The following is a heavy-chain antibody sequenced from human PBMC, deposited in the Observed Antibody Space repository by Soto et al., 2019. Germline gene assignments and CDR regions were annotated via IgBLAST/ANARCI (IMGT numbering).Heavy chain of an antibody. CDR2: IYYSGST. J-gene: IGHJ5*02. V-gene: IGHV4-31*03. D-gene: IGHD2-15*01. CDR3: ARTLRGGGSSWFDP. CDR1: GGSISSGGYY. Sequence: LSLTCTVSGGSISSGGYYWSWIRQHPGKGLEWIGYIYYSGSTYYNPSLKSRVTISVDTSKNQFSLKLSSVTAADTAVYYCARTLRGGGSSWFDPWGQGTLVTVSS.